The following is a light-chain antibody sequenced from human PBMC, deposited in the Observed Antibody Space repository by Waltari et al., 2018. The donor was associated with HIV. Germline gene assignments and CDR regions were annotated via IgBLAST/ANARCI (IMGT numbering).Light chain of an antibody. CDR1: QDISNH. V-gene: IGKV1-33*01. Sequence: DIQMTQSPSSLSASVGDRVTITCKASQDISNHLNWSQQKLGKAPKLLIYDAYNLEIGVPSRFSGRRSGTDFTFIISSLQPDDIGRYYCQQYDGPPYTFGQGTKL. CDR3: QQYDGPPYT. CDR2: DAY. J-gene: IGKJ2*01.